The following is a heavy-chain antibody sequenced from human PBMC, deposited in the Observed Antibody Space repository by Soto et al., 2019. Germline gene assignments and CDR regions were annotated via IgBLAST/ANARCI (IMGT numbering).Heavy chain of an antibody. CDR2: ISGSGGTT. Sequence: GGSLRLSCVASGFTFSTYAMSWVRQAPREGLKWVSTISGSGGTTYYADPVKGRFTISRDNSKNTLYLQVNSLRAEDSAKYYCARYCSPTSCTIRYGMDVWGQGTTVTVSS. J-gene: IGHJ6*02. V-gene: IGHV3-23*01. CDR1: GFTFSTYA. CDR3: ARYCSPTSCTIRYGMDV. D-gene: IGHD2-15*01.